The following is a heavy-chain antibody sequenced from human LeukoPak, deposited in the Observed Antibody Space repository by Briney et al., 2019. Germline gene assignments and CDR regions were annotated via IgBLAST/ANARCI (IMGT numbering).Heavy chain of an antibody. V-gene: IGHV4-34*01. CDR1: GGSFSGYY. Sequence: PSETLSLTCAVYGGSFSGYYWSWIRQPPGKGLEWIGELNHSGSTNYNPSLKSRATISVDTSKNQFSLKLSSVTAADTAVYYCARVHAIYGGKYYFDYWGQGTLVTVSS. CDR3: ARVHAIYGGKYYFDY. J-gene: IGHJ4*02. D-gene: IGHD4-23*01. CDR2: LNHSGST.